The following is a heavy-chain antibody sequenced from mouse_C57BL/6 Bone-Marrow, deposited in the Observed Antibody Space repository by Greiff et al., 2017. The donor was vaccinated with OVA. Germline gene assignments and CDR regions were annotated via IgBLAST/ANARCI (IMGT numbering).Heavy chain of an antibody. CDR3: ARAGGSYYGSSYGYAMDY. D-gene: IGHD1-1*01. J-gene: IGHJ4*01. V-gene: IGHV3-6*01. Sequence: EVQLVESGPGLVKPSQSLSLTCSVTGYSITSGYYWNWFRQFPGNKLEWMGYISYDGSNNSNPPPKNRIPIIRNPTKNQFFLKLNSVTTEDTATYYCARAGGSYYGSSYGYAMDYWGQGTSVTVSS. CDR2: ISYDGSN. CDR1: GYSITSGYY.